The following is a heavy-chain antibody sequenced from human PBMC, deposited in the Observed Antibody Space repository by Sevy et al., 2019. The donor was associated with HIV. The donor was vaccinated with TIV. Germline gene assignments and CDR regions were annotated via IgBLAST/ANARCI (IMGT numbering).Heavy chain of an antibody. Sequence: GGSLRLSCAASGFTFTTYGMYWVRQAPGKGLEWVALISHDGSDKQYADSVKGRFYISRDKSKNTMYVQMNSLRAEDTATYYCAKDRGNSLEGYYNGMNVWGQGTTVTVSS. CDR2: ISHDGSDK. CDR1: GFTFTTYG. D-gene: IGHD3-10*01. V-gene: IGHV3-30*18. CDR3: AKDRGNSLEGYYNGMNV. J-gene: IGHJ6*02.